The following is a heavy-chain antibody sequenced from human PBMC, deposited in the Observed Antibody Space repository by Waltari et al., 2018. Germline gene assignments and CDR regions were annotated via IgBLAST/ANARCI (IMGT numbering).Heavy chain of an antibody. J-gene: IGHJ2*01. CDR2: ISRDGT. CDR1: GFPACDTY. Sequence: EVQLVASGGGLIQPGGSLRLSCAAPGFPACDTYTNWVRQAPGKGLKWVSVISRDGTHYADSVKYRFTISRDNSKNTVYLQMNTLRAEDTALYYCARDVTGYYYFDLWGRGTLVTVSS. D-gene: IGHD3-16*01. V-gene: IGHV3-53*01. CDR3: ARDVTGYYYFDL.